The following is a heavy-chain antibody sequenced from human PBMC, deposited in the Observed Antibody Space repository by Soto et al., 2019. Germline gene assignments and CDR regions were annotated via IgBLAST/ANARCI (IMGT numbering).Heavy chain of an antibody. J-gene: IGHJ3*02. V-gene: IGHV3-23*01. CDR1: GFTFSSYA. CDR2: ISGSGGRT. D-gene: IGHD3-10*01. Sequence: EVQLLESGGGLVQPGGSLRLSCAASGFTFSSYAMSWVRQAPGKGLEWVSAISGSGGRTYNADSVKGRFTISRDNSKXXXXXXXXXXXXXDTAVYYCAKGTAYYYGSGRYAFDIWGQGTMVTVSS. CDR3: AKGTAYYYGSGRYAFDI.